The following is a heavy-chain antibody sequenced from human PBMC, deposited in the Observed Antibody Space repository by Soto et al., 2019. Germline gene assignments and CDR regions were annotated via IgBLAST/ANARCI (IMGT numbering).Heavy chain of an antibody. J-gene: IGHJ4*02. V-gene: IGHV1-3*01. D-gene: IGHD6-13*01. Sequence: ASVKVSCKASGYTFTSYAMHWVRQAPGQRLEWMGWINAGNGDTKYAQKFQGRVTITRDTSISTAYMELSRLRSDDTAVYYCARAFKQQLAPYYWGQGTLVTVSS. CDR1: GYTFTSYA. CDR2: INAGNGDT. CDR3: ARAFKQQLAPYY.